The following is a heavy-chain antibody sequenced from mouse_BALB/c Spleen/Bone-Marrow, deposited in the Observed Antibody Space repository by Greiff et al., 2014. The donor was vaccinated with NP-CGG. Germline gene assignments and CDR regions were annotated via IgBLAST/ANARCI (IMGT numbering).Heavy chain of an antibody. CDR3: ARKVRYFDY. CDR2: ISSGGGST. J-gene: IGHJ2*01. Sequence: QLVESGGGLVKPGGSLKLSCAASGFAFSSYDMSWVRQTPEKRLEWVAYISSGGGSTYYPDTVKGRFTISRDNAKNTLYLQMSSLKSEDTAMYYCARKVRYFDYWGQGTTLTVSS. CDR1: GFAFSSYD. V-gene: IGHV5-12-1*01. D-gene: IGHD2-14*01.